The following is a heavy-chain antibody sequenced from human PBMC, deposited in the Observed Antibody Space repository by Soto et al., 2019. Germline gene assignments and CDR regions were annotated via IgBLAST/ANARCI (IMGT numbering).Heavy chain of an antibody. CDR1: RFTFSNHA. CDR3: AKVVIYGDHRAGAFDI. Sequence: GGSLRLSCAASRFTFSNHAMTWVRQAPGKGLEWVSVVSDGGDSTYYAASVRGRFMISRDNSKDTLYLQMNSLRAEDTAVYYCAKVVIYGDHRAGAFDIWGRGTMVTVSS. V-gene: IGHV3-23*01. CDR2: VSDGGDST. D-gene: IGHD4-17*01. J-gene: IGHJ3*02.